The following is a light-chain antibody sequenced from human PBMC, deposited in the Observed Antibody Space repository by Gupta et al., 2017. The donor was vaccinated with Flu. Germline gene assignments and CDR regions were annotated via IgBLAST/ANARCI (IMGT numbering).Light chain of an antibody. CDR2: REGSGSY. V-gene: IGLV4-60*03. J-gene: IGLJ3*02. CDR3: ETWDSNNRV. Sequence: QPVLTQSSSASASLGSSVPLTCTLSSGHSSYIIAWHQQQPGKAPPYLMMREGSGSYNKGSGVPDRFSGSSSAAERYPTISNLQSEDDYYDYCETWDSNNRVFGGGTKLTVL. CDR1: SGHSSYI.